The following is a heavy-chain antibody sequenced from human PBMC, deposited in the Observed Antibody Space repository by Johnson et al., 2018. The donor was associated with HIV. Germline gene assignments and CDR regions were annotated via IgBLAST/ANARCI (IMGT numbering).Heavy chain of an antibody. V-gene: IGHV3-53*01. D-gene: IGHD5-24*01. CDR2: IYSGGST. J-gene: IGHJ3*02. CDR3: ARVLNARQQWALDI. CDR1: GFTVSSNY. Sequence: VQLVESGGGVVQPGRSLRLSCAASGFTVSSNYMSWVRQAPGNGLEWVSVIYSGGSTYYADSVKGRFTISRDNSKNTLYLQMNSVRAEDTALYFCARVLNARQQWALDIWGQGTMVTVSS.